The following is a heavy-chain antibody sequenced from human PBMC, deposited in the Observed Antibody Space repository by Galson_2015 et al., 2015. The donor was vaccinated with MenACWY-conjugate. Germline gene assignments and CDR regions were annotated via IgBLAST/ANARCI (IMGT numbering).Heavy chain of an antibody. J-gene: IGHJ5*02. D-gene: IGHD6-13*01. CDR1: GFTFSSYA. CDR3: ARGGQGLEAAEDNWFDP. CDR2: ISSNGGST. Sequence: SLRLSCAASGFTFSSYAMHWVRQAPGKGLEYVSAISSNGGSTYYADSVKGRFTISRDNSKNTLYLQMSSLRAEDTAVCYCARGGQGLEAAEDNWFDPWGQGTLVTVSS. V-gene: IGHV3-64D*06.